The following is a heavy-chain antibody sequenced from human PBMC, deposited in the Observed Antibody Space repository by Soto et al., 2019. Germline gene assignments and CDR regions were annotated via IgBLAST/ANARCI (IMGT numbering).Heavy chain of an antibody. Sequence: SETLSLTCTVSGGSISSYYWSWIRQPPGKGLEWIGYIYYSGSTNYNPSLKSRVTISVDTSKNQFSLKLSSVTAADTAVYYCASSTKVTNIGYWGQGTLVTVSS. CDR2: IYYSGST. CDR1: GGSISSYY. J-gene: IGHJ4*02. CDR3: ASSTKVTNIGY. V-gene: IGHV4-59*08. D-gene: IGHD4-17*01.